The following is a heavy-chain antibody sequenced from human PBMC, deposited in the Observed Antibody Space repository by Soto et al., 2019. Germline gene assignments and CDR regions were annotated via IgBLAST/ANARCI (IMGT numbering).Heavy chain of an antibody. CDR1: GGSMTNYY. D-gene: IGHD3-9*01. CDR2: IYYSGST. V-gene: IGHV4-59*01. Sequence: SETLSLTCNVSGGSMTNYYWNWIRQAPGKGLEWIGYIYYSGSTTYNPSHKSRVNMSVDTSKNQFSLRLTSVTAADTAVYYCARDLGYYKNWFDPWGQGTLVTVSS. CDR3: ARDLGYYKNWFDP. J-gene: IGHJ5*02.